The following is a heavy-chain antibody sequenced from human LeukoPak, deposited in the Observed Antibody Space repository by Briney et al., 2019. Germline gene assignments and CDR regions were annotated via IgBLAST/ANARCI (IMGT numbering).Heavy chain of an antibody. CDR3: ARDPRDGYNCPFDY. Sequence: ASVKVPCKASGYTFSDYFIHWVRQAPGQGLEWMGWINPYSGDTNYAQIFQGRVTTTRDTSITTAYMELSRLTSDDTAVYYCARDPRDGYNCPFDYWGQGTLVTVSS. CDR2: INPYSGDT. CDR1: GYTFSDYF. J-gene: IGHJ4*02. D-gene: IGHD5-24*01. V-gene: IGHV1-2*02.